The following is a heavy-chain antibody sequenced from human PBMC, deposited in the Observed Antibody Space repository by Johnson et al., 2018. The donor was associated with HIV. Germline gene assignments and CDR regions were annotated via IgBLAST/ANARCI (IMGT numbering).Heavy chain of an antibody. Sequence: QEQLVESGGGVVQPGRSLRLSCAASGFTFSSYAMHWVRQAPGKGLEWVAVISYDGSNKYYADSVKGRFTISRDNSKNTLYLQMNSLRVEDTAVYYCARDGRDLVTRGAFDIWGQGTVVTVSS. J-gene: IGHJ3*02. CDR1: GFTFSSYA. V-gene: IGHV3-30-3*01. CDR2: ISYDGSNK. CDR3: ARDGRDLVTRGAFDI. D-gene: IGHD5-18*01.